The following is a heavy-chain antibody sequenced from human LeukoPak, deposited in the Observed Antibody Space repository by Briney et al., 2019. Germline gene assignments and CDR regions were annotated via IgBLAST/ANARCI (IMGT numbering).Heavy chain of an antibody. CDR2: IIPIFGTA. CDR3: ARDLPLRWYYDSSGYFDY. D-gene: IGHD3-22*01. V-gene: IGHV1-69*13. Sequence: SVKVSCKASGGTFSSYAISWVRQAPGQGPEWMGGIIPIFGTANYAQKFQGRVTITADESTSTAYMELSSLRSEDTAVYYCARDLPLRWYYDSSGYFDYWGQGTLVTVSS. CDR1: GGTFSSYA. J-gene: IGHJ4*02.